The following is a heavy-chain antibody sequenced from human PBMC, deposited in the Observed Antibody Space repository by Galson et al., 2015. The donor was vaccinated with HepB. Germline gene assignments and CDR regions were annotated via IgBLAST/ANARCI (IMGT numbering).Heavy chain of an antibody. J-gene: IGHJ6*02. Sequence: SVKVSCKASGGTFSSYAISWVRQAPGQGLEWMGGIIPIFGTANYAQKFQGRVTITADKSTSTAYMELSSLRSEDTAVYYCARVRLEATRGGDYYYYYGMDVWGQGTTVTVSS. D-gene: IGHD3-16*01. CDR2: IIPIFGTA. V-gene: IGHV1-69*06. CDR1: GGTFSSYA. CDR3: ARVRLEATRGGDYYYYYGMDV.